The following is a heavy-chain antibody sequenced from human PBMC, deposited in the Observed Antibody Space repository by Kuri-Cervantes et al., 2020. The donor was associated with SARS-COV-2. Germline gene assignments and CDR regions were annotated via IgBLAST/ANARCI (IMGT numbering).Heavy chain of an antibody. CDR2: IYHTGDT. CDR1: GGSISSGDNF. Sequence: SETLSLTCTVSGGSISSGDNFWTWIRQAPGKGLEWIGYIYHTGDTFYNPSFESRLTISVDTSKNQFSLSLTSVTAADTAVYYCARDSAVSIFGVVNWFDPWGQGTLVTVSS. J-gene: IGHJ5*02. CDR3: ARDSAVSIFGVVNWFDP. V-gene: IGHV4-30-4*08. D-gene: IGHD3-3*02.